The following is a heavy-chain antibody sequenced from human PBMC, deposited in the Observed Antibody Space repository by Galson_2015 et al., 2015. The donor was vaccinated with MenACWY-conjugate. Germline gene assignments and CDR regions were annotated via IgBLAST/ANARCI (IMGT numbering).Heavy chain of an antibody. Sequence: SLRLSCAASGFTFSSYWMTWVRQAPGKGLEGVAYIKEDGSKKLYVDSVKGRFTVSRDNAENSLYLQMSSLRAEDTALYFCARALMGIAPTDAFDIWGPGTMVTVSS. J-gene: IGHJ3*02. CDR3: ARALMGIAPTDAFDI. CDR2: IKEDGSKK. D-gene: IGHD6-13*01. V-gene: IGHV3-7*03. CDR1: GFTFSSYW.